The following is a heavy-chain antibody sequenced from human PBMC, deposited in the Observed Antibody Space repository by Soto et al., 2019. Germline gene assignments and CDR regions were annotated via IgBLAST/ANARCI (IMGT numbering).Heavy chain of an antibody. D-gene: IGHD6-19*01. CDR1: GFTFGSSA. J-gene: IGHJ4*02. CDR3: AADVIGVAGDFAH. V-gene: IGHV1-58*01. Sequence: LVQSGPDVKKPGTSVKVSCKTSGFTFGSSAVKWVRQVRGQRLEWLGWIVIASGYSNVAQKFQDRVSLTRDLSTNTAFKELSSLTSEDSAMYYCAADVIGVAGDFAHWGQGPLVSLSS. CDR2: IVIASGYS.